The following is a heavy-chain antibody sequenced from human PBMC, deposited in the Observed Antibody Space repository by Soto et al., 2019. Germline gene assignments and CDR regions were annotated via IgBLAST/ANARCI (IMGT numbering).Heavy chain of an antibody. D-gene: IGHD3-10*01. CDR2: IYYSGST. Sequence: SETLSLTCTVSGGSVSSGSYYWSWIRQPPGKGLEWIGYIYYSGSTNCNPSLKSRVTISVDTSKNQFSLKLSSVTAADTAVYYCAREVRAYYYGSGTDYWSQGTLVTSPQ. CDR1: GGSVSSGSYY. J-gene: IGHJ4*02. CDR3: AREVRAYYYGSGTDY. V-gene: IGHV4-61*01.